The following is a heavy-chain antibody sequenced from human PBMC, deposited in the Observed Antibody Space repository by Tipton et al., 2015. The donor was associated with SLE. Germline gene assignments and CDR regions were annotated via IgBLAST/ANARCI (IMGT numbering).Heavy chain of an antibody. Sequence: TLSLTCSVSGGSIRNHYWSWVRQTPGRGREWIGTVYHSGSTHYNPSLKSRVTISVDTPKNQFSLNLTSVTAADTAVYYWATFRDVVQGVIGAFNIWGQGTMVTVSS. D-gene: IGHD3-10*01. CDR3: ATFRDVVQGVIGAFNI. CDR2: VYHSGST. J-gene: IGHJ3*02. CDR1: GGSIRNHY. V-gene: IGHV4-59*08.